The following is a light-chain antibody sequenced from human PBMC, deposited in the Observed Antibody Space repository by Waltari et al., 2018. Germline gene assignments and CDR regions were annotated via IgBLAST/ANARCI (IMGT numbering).Light chain of an antibody. V-gene: IGKV1-39*01. Sequence: DIQMTQSPFPLSSSVGDRVTITCRASQTINTYLNWYQQKPGKAPKLLIYTASTLQSGVPSRFSGSGFGTDFTLTISSLQPEDFATYYCQQSYSTPWTFGQGTKVEIK. CDR3: QQSYSTPWT. J-gene: IGKJ1*01. CDR1: QTINTY. CDR2: TAS.